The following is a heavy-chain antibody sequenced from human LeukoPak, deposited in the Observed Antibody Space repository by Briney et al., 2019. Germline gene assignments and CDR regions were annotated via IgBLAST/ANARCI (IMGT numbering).Heavy chain of an antibody. Sequence: GASVKVSCKTSGYTFTTYGVSWVRQAPGHGLEWMGWVSGYTGNTNYAERFQGRVTMTIDASTSTVYMELTNLRYDDTAVYFCARGEVSASLYYFDFWGQGTLVTVS. CDR3: ARGEVSASLYYFDF. V-gene: IGHV1-18*01. CDR1: GYTFTTYG. D-gene: IGHD1-14*01. CDR2: VSGYTGNT. J-gene: IGHJ4*02.